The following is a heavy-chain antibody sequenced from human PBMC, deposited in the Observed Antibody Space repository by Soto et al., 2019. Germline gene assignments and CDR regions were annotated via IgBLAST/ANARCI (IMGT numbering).Heavy chain of an antibody. V-gene: IGHV1-3*01. Sequence: HVELVQSGADVKKPGASVTISCKASGYTFTDYALHWVRQAPGQRLEWMGWMNAGVGNTLYSQKFQGRITITRDTSARTAYMELHSLKSEDTAIYYCARDTGYTFGSLNYWGPGTRVTVSS. J-gene: IGHJ4*02. CDR2: MNAGVGNT. CDR1: GYTFTDYA. CDR3: ARDTGYTFGSLNY. D-gene: IGHD5-18*01.